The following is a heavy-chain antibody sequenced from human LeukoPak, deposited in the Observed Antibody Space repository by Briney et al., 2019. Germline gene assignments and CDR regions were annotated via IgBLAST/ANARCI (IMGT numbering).Heavy chain of an antibody. V-gene: IGHV5-51*01. D-gene: IGHD1-14*01. Sequence: GESLKISCQGSGYSFTTYCIGWVRHMPGKGLELMAVSYPGDSRTSYNPSFQGQVIISVDKYISTAHLQWSSLKASDTAMYYCIYRKFGSPWFDSWGQGTLATVSS. CDR2: SYPGDSRT. CDR1: GYSFTTYC. J-gene: IGHJ5*01. CDR3: IYRKFGSPWFDS.